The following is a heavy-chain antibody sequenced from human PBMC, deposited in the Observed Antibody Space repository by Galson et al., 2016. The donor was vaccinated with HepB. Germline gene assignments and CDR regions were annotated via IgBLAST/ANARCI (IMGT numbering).Heavy chain of an antibody. CDR1: GFTFGSYE. J-gene: IGHJ6*04. CDR3: ARDPPGSDYGLDV. V-gene: IGHV3-33*01. CDR2: ISFDGSGE. Sequence: SGFTFGSYEMHWVRQPPGKGLEWVAIISFDGSGEKYADPVKGRFTISRDNFQNTLFLQMSSLRVEDTAVYYCARDPPGSDYGLDVWGKGTTVTVSS.